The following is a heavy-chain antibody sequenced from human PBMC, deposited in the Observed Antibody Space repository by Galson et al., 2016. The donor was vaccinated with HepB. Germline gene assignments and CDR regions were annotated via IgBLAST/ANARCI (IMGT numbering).Heavy chain of an antibody. CDR1: GYTFTTYY. V-gene: IGHV1-46*01. Sequence: SVKVSCKASGYTFTTYYIHWVRQAPGQGLEWVGIINPRDATTSYPPKFQGRLTMTRDTSTSTVYMELSSLTSEDTAVYYCARGGVTSSYSYAYGMDVWGQVTTVIFSS. CDR2: INPRDATT. J-gene: IGHJ6*02. D-gene: IGHD3-16*01. CDR3: ARGGVTSSYSYAYGMDV.